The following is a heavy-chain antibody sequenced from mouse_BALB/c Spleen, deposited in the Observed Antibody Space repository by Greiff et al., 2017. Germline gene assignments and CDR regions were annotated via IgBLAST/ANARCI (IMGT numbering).Heavy chain of an antibody. CDR3: ARSDGYPWLAY. D-gene: IGHD2-3*01. J-gene: IGHJ3*01. Sequence: QVQLKQSGAELVRPGTSVKVSCKASGYAFTNYLIEWVKQRPGQGLEWIGVINPGSGGTNYNEKFKGKATLTADKSSSTAYMQLSSLTSDDSAVYFCARSDGYPWLAYWGQGTLVTVSA. V-gene: IGHV1-54*01. CDR1: GYAFTNYL. CDR2: INPGSGGT.